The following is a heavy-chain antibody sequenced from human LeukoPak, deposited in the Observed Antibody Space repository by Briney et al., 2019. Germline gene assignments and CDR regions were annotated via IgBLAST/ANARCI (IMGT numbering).Heavy chain of an antibody. CDR3: AKDIFGGGDYGNEGNAFDI. CDR2: ISWNSGSI. J-gene: IGHJ3*02. Sequence: PGGSLRLSCAASGFTFDDYAMHWVRQAPGKGLEWVSGISWNSGSIGYADSVKGRFTISRDNAKNSLYLQMNSLRAEDTALYYCAKDIFGGGDYGNEGNAFDIWGQGTMVTVSS. D-gene: IGHD4-17*01. V-gene: IGHV3-9*01. CDR1: GFTFDDYA.